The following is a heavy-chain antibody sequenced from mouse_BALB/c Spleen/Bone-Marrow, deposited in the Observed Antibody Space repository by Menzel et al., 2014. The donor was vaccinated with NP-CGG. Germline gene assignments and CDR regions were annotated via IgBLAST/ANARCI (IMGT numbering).Heavy chain of an antibody. D-gene: IGHD1-1*01. J-gene: IGHJ1*01. CDR3: ARLSYYGNLFV. CDR1: GFDFSRYW. CDR2: INPDSSTI. Sequence: DVQLVESGGGLVQPGGSLKLSCAASGFDFSRYWMSWVRQVPGKGLEWIGEINPDSSTINYTPSLKDKFIISRDNARNTLYLQMSRVRSEDSALYYCARLSYYGNLFVWGAGTPVTVSS. V-gene: IGHV4-1*02.